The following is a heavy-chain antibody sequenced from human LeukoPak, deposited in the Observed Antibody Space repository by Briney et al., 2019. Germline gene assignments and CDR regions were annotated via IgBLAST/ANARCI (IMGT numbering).Heavy chain of an antibody. Sequence: PSETLFLTCTVSGGSISSYYWSWIRQPPGKGLEWIGYIYYSGSTNYNPSLKSRVTISVDTSKNQFSLKLSSVTAADTAVYYCARPVMPYYYDSSGYPPGAFDIWGQGTMVTVSS. CDR3: ARPVMPYYYDSSGYPPGAFDI. CDR2: IYYSGST. D-gene: IGHD3-22*01. V-gene: IGHV4-59*08. J-gene: IGHJ3*02. CDR1: GGSISSYY.